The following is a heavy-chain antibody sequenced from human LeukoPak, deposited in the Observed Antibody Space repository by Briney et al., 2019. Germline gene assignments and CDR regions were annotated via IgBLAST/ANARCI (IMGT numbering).Heavy chain of an antibody. Sequence: ASVKVSLKASGYTFTGYYMHWVRQAPGRGLEWMGWISAHNDQTKYTKKFQGRVTMTTDTYTSTAYMELSSLRSDDTAFYYCARDTDHVWGSSQRNNWFDPWGQGTLVTVSS. CDR2: ISAHNDQT. CDR1: GYTFTGYY. V-gene: IGHV1-18*04. J-gene: IGHJ5*02. D-gene: IGHD3-16*01. CDR3: ARDTDHVWGSSQRNNWFDP.